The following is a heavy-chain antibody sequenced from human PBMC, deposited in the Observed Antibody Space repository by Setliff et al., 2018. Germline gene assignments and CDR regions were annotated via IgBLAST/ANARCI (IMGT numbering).Heavy chain of an antibody. J-gene: IGHJ6*03. D-gene: IGHD3-22*01. CDR1: GGTFTNYG. CDR3: VREGVDSRSSTDYRYYMDV. CDR2: TIPMFGTT. V-gene: IGHV1-69*05. Sequence: KVSCKASGGTFTNYGVSWVRQAPGQGLEWMGGTIPMFGTTEYAQKFQGRLTIITDESTNTAFMQLSSLRSDDTAVYYCVREGVDSRSSTDYRYYMDVWGKGTTVTVSS.